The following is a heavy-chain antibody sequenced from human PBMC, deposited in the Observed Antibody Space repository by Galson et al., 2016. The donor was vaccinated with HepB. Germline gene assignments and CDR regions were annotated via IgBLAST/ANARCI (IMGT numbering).Heavy chain of an antibody. J-gene: IGHJ3*02. CDR1: GFTFSSYW. CDR3: ARDLLHFVLVPAAGTFDI. D-gene: IGHD2-2*01. V-gene: IGHV3-7*01. Sequence: SLRLSCATSGFTFSSYWMRWVRQAPGQGLEWVAKIKQDGSEKYYADSVKGRFTTSRDNAHNSLYLQLNSLRAEDTAVYYCARDLLHFVLVPAAGTFDIWGQGTMVTVSS. CDR2: IKQDGSEK.